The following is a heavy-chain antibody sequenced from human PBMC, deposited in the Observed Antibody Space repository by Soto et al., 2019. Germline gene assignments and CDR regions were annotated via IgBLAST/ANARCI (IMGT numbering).Heavy chain of an antibody. J-gene: IGHJ4*02. V-gene: IGHV3-23*01. CDR1: GFTFSSYA. D-gene: IGHD3-3*01. CDR3: AVSMEWLLYRTLDY. CDR2: ISGSGGST. Sequence: GGSLRLSCAASGFTFSSYAMIWVRQAPGKGLEWVSAISGSGGSTYYADSVKGRFTISRDNSKNTLYLQMNSLRAEDTAVYYCAVSMEWLLYRTLDYWGQGTLVTVSS.